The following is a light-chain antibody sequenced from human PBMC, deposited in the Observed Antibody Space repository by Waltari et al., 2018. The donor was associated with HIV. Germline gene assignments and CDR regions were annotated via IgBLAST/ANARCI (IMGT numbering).Light chain of an antibody. J-gene: IGLJ1*01. V-gene: IGLV3-25*03. CDR3: QSTDSSGAVV. CDR2: TDI. CDR1: VLPNEH. Sequence: YELTQPPSVSVSPGQTARNTCSGDVLPNEHAYCYQQKPGQAPVLVIHTDIERPSGLPERFSGCSSGTTVTLTSSGVEAEDEADHYCQSTDSSGAVVFGTGTRVTVL.